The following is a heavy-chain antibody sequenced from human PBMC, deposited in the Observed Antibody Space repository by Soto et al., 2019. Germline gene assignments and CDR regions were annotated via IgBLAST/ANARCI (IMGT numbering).Heavy chain of an antibody. CDR1: VDSITTYY. D-gene: IGHD1-1*01. CDR3: ARFSNNWFQTEGMDV. V-gene: IGHV4-4*07. J-gene: IGHJ6*02. CDR2: IDASGNS. Sequence: PSETLSLTCTVSVDSITTYYWNWIRHPAGKGLEWIGRIDASGNSNYNPSLNSRVTLSIDTSKKQFSLKLTSVSAADTAVYYCARFSNNWFQTEGMDVWGQGTTVTVSS.